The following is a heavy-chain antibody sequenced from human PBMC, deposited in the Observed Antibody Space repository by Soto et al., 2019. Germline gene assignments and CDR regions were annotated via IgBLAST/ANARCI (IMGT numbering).Heavy chain of an antibody. V-gene: IGHV3-48*01. D-gene: IGHD2-2*01. Sequence: PGESLKVSCAAAGLNCSSYSMNWVRQTQGKGLEWVSYISSSSSTIYYADSVKGRFTISRDNAKNSLYLQMNSLRAEDTAVYYCARAPAVDPLLHMDVWGKGTTVTVSS. CDR2: ISSSSSTI. J-gene: IGHJ6*04. CDR1: GLNCSSYS. CDR3: ARAPAVDPLLHMDV.